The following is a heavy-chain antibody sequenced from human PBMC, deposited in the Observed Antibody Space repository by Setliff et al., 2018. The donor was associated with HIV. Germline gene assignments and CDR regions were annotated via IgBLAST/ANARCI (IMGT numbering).Heavy chain of an antibody. D-gene: IGHD5-12*01. V-gene: IGHV1-46*01. Sequence: GASVKVSCKASGYTFTTYYIHWVRQAPGQGLEWLGVINPSGGSTSYAQKFQGRVTMTRGTSTGTVYMELRSLRSEDTAVYYCARVGERWLQFYYFDNWGQGTLVTVLL. CDR1: GYTFTTYY. J-gene: IGHJ4*02. CDR3: ARVGERWLQFYYFDN. CDR2: INPSGGST.